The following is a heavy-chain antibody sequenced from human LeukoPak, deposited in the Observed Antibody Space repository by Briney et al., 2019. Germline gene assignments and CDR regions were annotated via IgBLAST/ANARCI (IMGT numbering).Heavy chain of an antibody. CDR1: GFTFSSYG. D-gene: IGHD3-10*01. J-gene: IGHJ4*02. CDR3: AKAAASMVRGAIL. Sequence: PGGSLRLSCAASGFTFSSYGMHWVRQAPGKGLEWVAVISYDGSNKYYADSVKGRFTISRDNSKNTLYLQMNSLRAEDTAVYFCAKAAASMVRGAILWGQGTLVTVSS. CDR2: ISYDGSNK. V-gene: IGHV3-30*18.